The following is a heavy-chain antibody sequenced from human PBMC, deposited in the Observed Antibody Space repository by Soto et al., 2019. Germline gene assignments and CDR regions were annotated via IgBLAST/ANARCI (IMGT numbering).Heavy chain of an antibody. CDR2: IKSKTDGGSA. D-gene: IGHD3-10*01. CDR1: GFAFSNAW. Sequence: PGGSLRLSCAASGFAFSNAWINWVRQAPGKGLQRVGRIKSKTDGGSADYAAPVKGRFAVSRDDSKNIVYLQMNSLKIEDTAVYYCTTDSRTTMPEVRFDYWGHGTLVTVSS. V-gene: IGHV3-15*07. CDR3: TTDSRTTMPEVRFDY. J-gene: IGHJ4*01.